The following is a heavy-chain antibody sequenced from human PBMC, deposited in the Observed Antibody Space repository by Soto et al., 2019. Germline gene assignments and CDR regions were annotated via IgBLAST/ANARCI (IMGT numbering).Heavy chain of an antibody. CDR1: GGSFSGYY. J-gene: IGHJ5*02. CDR3: ARGFRFCSGGSCYSGWFDP. Sequence: QVQLQQWGAGLLKPSETLSLTCVVYGGSFSGYYWSWIRQPPGKGLEWIGEINHSGSTNYNPSLKCRVTISVDTSKIQFSLKLSSVTAADTAVYYCARGFRFCSGGSCYSGWFDPWGQGTLVTVSS. CDR2: INHSGST. D-gene: IGHD2-15*01. V-gene: IGHV4-34*01.